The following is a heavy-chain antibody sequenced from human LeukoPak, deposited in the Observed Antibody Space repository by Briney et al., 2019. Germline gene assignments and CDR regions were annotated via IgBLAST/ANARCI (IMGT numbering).Heavy chain of an antibody. D-gene: IGHD3-16*02. CDR1: GFTFSSYN. Sequence: GGSLRLSCAASGFTFSSYNMNWVRQAPGKGLEWVSSISSSSRYIYYADSVKGRFTISRDNAKNSLYLQMNSLRAEDTAVYYCARGVLITFGGVIARYYFDYWGQGTLVTVSS. CDR2: ISSSSRYI. CDR3: ARGVLITFGGVIARYYFDY. J-gene: IGHJ4*02. V-gene: IGHV3-21*01.